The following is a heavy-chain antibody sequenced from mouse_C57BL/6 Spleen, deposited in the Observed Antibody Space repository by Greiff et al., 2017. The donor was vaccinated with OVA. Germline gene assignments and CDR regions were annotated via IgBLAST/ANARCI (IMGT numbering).Heavy chain of an antibody. V-gene: IGHV5-16*01. CDR3: ARDYGKGYYFDY. J-gene: IGHJ2*01. D-gene: IGHD1-1*01. Sequence: EVKVVESEGGLVQPGSSMKLSCTASGFTFSDYYMAWVRQVPEKGLEWVANINYDGSSTYYLDSLKSRFIISRDNAKNILYLQMSSLRSEDTATYYCARDYGKGYYFDYWGQGTTLTVSS. CDR2: INYDGSST. CDR1: GFTFSDYY.